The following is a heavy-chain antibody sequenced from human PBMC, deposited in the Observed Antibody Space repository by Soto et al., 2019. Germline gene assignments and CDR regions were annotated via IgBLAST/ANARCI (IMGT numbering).Heavy chain of an antibody. CDR3: ARVVGASTPHYFYGMDV. V-gene: IGHV1-69*01. Sequence: QVQLVQSGAEVRKPGSSVKVSCEASGGSFSSYAIGWVRQAPGQGLEWMGALIPIFGAPNYAQKFQGRVTSTADESTRKAYMALSSLGSEDTVVYYCARVVGASTPHYFYGMDVWGQGTTVTVSS. CDR1: GGSFSSYA. D-gene: IGHD1-26*01. J-gene: IGHJ6*02. CDR2: LIPIFGAP.